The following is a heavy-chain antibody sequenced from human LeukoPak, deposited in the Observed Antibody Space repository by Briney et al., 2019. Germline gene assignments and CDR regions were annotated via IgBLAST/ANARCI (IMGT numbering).Heavy chain of an antibody. CDR3: AKDIADSSSGYYYYYYGMDV. V-gene: IGHV3-9*01. Sequence: GRSLRLSCAASGFTFDDYAMHWVRQAPGKGLEWVSGISWNSGSIGYADSVKGRFTISRDNAKNSLYLQMNSLRAEDTALYYCAKDIADSSSGYYYYYYGMDVWGQGTTVTASS. D-gene: IGHD6-13*01. CDR2: ISWNSGSI. J-gene: IGHJ6*02. CDR1: GFTFDDYA.